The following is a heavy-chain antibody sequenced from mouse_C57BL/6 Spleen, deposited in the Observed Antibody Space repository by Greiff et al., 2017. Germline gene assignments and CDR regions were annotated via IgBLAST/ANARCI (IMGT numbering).Heavy chain of an antibody. CDR1: GYAFSSSW. D-gene: IGHD1-1*02. CDR2: IYPGDGDT. CDR3: ARSGGSAYFDY. Sequence: QVQLKESGPELVKPGASVKISCKASGYAFSSSWMNWVKQRPGKGLEWIGRIYPGDGDTNYNGKFKGKATLTADKSSSTAYMQLSSLTSEDSAVYFGARSGGSAYFDYWGQGTTLTVSS. V-gene: IGHV1-82*01. J-gene: IGHJ2*01.